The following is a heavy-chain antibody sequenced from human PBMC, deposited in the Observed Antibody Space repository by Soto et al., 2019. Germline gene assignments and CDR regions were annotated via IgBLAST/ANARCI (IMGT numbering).Heavy chain of an antibody. Sequence: PSETLSLTCTVSGGSICSGGYYWSWIRQHQGKGLEWIGYIYYSGSTYYNPSLKSRVTISVDTSKNQFSLKLSSVTAADTAVYYCARDFRSGWYGAFDIWGQGTMVTVSS. V-gene: IGHV4-31*03. D-gene: IGHD6-19*01. CDR3: ARDFRSGWYGAFDI. CDR1: GGSICSGGYY. CDR2: IYYSGST. J-gene: IGHJ3*02.